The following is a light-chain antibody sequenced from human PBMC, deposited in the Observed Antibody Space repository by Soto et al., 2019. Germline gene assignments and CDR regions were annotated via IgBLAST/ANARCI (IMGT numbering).Light chain of an antibody. CDR3: QQYENLRLHT. J-gene: IGKJ2*01. CDR2: DAS. CDR1: EDISNY. Sequence: DIQMTQSPSSLSASVGERVTITCRANEDISNYLNWYQQKPGRAPKLLIYDASTLETGVPSRFSRSGSGTHFTFTISSLQPEDVGTYYCQQYENLRLHTLGPWTKVDTK. V-gene: IGKV1-33*01.